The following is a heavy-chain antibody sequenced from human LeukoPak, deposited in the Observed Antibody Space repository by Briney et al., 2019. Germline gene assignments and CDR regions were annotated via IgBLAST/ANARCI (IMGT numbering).Heavy chain of an antibody. CDR3: PLGWRPADSFDC. V-gene: IGHV4-4*09. D-gene: IGHD3-3*01. J-gene: IGHJ4*02. Sequence: LEWLGYIYSSGSTNYSASLKSRISISIDTSKNQFSLELTSVTAADTAIGVVPLGWRPADSFDCWGQGTLVTVSS. CDR2: IYSSGST.